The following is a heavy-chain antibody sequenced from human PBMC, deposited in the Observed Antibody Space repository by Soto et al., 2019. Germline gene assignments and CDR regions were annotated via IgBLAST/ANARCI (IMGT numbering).Heavy chain of an antibody. J-gene: IGHJ4*02. CDR1: GFTFSSYS. CDR2: ISSSSSYI. D-gene: IGHD2-21*02. Sequence: GGALRLSCAASGFTFSSYSMNWVRQAPGKGLEWVSSISSSSSYIYYADSVKGRFTISRDNAKNSLYPQMNSLRAEDTAVYYCASGREVTDFDYWGQGTLVTVSS. CDR3: ASGREVTDFDY. V-gene: IGHV3-21*01.